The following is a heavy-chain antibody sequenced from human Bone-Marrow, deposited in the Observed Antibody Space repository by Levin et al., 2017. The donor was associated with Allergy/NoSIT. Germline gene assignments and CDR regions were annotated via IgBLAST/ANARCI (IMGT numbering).Heavy chain of an antibody. CDR3: ARIGADGTGFDP. V-gene: IGHV3-53*01. Sequence: PGESLKISCAASGISVSSNYMTWVRQAPGKGLEWVSVIYDSGNKYYGDSVRGRFTISRDDSKNTVDLQMARLTADDTGIYYCARIGADGTGFDPWGQGTLVTVSS. J-gene: IGHJ5*02. D-gene: IGHD1/OR15-1a*01. CDR1: GISVSSNY. CDR2: IYDSGNK.